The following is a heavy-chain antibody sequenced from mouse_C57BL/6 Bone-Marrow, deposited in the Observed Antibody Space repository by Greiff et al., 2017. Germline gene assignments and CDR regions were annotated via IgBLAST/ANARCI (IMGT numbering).Heavy chain of an antibody. V-gene: IGHV1-64*01. J-gene: IGHJ2*01. Sequence: QVQLQQPGAELVKPGASVKLSCKASGYTFTSYWMHWVKQRPGQGLEWIGMIHPNSGSTNYNEKFKSKATLTVDKSSSTAYMQLNSLTSEDSAVYYCERGYYGSLYFDYWGQGTTLTVSS. CDR2: IHPNSGST. CDR3: ERGYYGSLYFDY. D-gene: IGHD1-1*01. CDR1: GYTFTSYW.